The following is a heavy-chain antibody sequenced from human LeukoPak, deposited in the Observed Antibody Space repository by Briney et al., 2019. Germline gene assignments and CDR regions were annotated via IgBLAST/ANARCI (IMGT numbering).Heavy chain of an antibody. D-gene: IGHD5-18*01. CDR3: ARVVDTAMAFDY. J-gene: IGHJ4*02. CDR2: IYYSGST. CDR1: GGSISSYY. Sequence: SETLSLTCTVSGGSISSYYWSWIRQPPGRELEGIGYIYYSGSTNYNPSLKSRVTISVDTSKNQFSLKLSSVTAADTAVYYCARVVDTAMAFDYWGQGTLVTVSS. V-gene: IGHV4-59*01.